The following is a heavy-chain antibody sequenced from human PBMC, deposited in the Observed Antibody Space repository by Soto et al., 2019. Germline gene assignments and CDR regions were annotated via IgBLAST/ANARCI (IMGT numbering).Heavy chain of an antibody. CDR3: ARSLHVRDWAFDY. Sequence: PSETLSLTFTVSGGSVSSGSYYWSWIRQPPGKGLEWIGYIYYSGSTNYNPSLKSRVTISVDTSKNQFSLKLSSVTAADTAVYYCARSLHVRDWAFDYWGQGTLVTVSS. V-gene: IGHV4-61*01. D-gene: IGHD2-21*01. CDR2: IYYSGST. CDR1: GGSVSSGSYY. J-gene: IGHJ4*02.